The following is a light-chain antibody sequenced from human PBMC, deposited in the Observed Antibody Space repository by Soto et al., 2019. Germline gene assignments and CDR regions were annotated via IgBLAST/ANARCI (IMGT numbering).Light chain of an antibody. V-gene: IGKV1D-12*01. CDR1: QDIDRW. Sequence: DIQMTQSPSSVSASVGDRVTISCRASQDIDRWLAWFQHKPGKAPKLLISTASSLQSGVPSRFSGSRSGTDFTLTIASLQFEDFATYYCLQSDTFPYTFGLGTKLEIK. J-gene: IGKJ2*01. CDR2: TAS. CDR3: LQSDTFPYT.